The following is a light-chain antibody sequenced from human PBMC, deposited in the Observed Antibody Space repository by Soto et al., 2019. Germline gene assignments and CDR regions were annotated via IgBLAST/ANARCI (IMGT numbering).Light chain of an antibody. CDR2: GAS. CDR1: QSVSSN. Sequence: PGERATLSCRASQSVSSNYLAWYQQKPGQAPRVLIYGASSRTTGIPDRFSGSGSGTKFTLSISSLQSEDFTVYYCQQYNNWPPLTFGGGTKVDI. CDR3: QQYNNWPPLT. J-gene: IGKJ4*01. V-gene: IGKV3D-15*01.